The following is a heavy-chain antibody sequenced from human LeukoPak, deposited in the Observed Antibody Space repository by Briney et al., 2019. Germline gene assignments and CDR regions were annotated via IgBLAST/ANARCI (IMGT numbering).Heavy chain of an antibody. Sequence: GASVKVSCKASGYTLSNYGVNWVRQAPGQGLEWMGWISIYNGNTNYAQILQGRVTTTTDTSTSTVYMELRSLRSDDTAVYYCASNPRGDSWTFDYWGQGTLVTVSS. V-gene: IGHV1-18*04. D-gene: IGHD2-21*02. CDR1: GYTLSNYG. CDR2: ISIYNGNT. CDR3: ASNPRGDSWTFDY. J-gene: IGHJ4*02.